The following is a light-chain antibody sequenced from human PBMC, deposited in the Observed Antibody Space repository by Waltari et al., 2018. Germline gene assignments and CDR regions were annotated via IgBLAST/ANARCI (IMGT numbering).Light chain of an antibody. CDR3: QQYYSTLRT. CDR1: QSVLYSSNNKNY. V-gene: IGKV4-1*01. CDR2: WAS. J-gene: IGKJ1*01. Sequence: DIVMTQSPDSLAVLLGERATINCKSGQSVLYSSNNKNYLAWYQQKPGQPPKLLIYWASTRESGVPDRFSGSGSGTDFTLTISSLQAEDVAVYYCQQYYSTLRTFGQGTKVEIK.